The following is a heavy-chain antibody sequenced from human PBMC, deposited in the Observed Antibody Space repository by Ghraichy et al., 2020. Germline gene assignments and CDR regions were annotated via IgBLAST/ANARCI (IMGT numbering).Heavy chain of an antibody. CDR1: GASINSYRYY. Sequence: ETLSLTCAVSGASINSYRYYWGWIRQPPGKGLEWIGSFYNSGTTYFNPSLKSRVTLSVDTSKNHFSLKLTSVTAADAAVYYCARDLSRFGGYSIDVWGQGALVTVSS. D-gene: IGHD3-22*01. CDR3: ARDLSRFGGYSIDV. CDR2: FYNSGTT. V-gene: IGHV4-39*07. J-gene: IGHJ4*02.